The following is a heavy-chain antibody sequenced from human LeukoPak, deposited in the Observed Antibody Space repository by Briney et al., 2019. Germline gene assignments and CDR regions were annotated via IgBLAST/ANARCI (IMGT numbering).Heavy chain of an antibody. J-gene: IGHJ4*02. Sequence: SETLSLTCAVYGGSFSGYYWSWIRQPPGKGLEWIGEISHSGSTNYNPSLKSRVTISVDTSKNQFSLKLSSVTAADTAVYYCARGNWEYYDSSGIDYWGQGTLVTVSS. CDR3: ARGNWEYYDSSGIDY. D-gene: IGHD3-22*01. CDR2: ISHSGST. CDR1: GGSFSGYY. V-gene: IGHV4-34*01.